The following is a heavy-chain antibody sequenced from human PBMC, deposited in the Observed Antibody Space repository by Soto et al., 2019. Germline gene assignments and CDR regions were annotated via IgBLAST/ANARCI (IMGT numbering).Heavy chain of an antibody. CDR3: ARARGVDY. V-gene: IGHV3-7*03. Sequence: XGSLILSCLGSGFTFSNHWMNWVRQAPGQGLEWVANIKADGSEKYYVDSVKGRFTISRDNAKNSLYLQMNSLRAEDTAVYYCARARGVDYWGQGTQVTVSS. D-gene: IGHD3-16*01. CDR2: IKADGSEK. J-gene: IGHJ4*02. CDR1: GFTFSNHW.